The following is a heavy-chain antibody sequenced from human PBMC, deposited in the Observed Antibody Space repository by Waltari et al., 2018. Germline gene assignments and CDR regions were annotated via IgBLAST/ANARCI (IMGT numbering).Heavy chain of an antibody. Sequence: EVQLVESGGGLVQPGGSLRLSCAASGFTVSSNYMSWVRQAPGKGLEWVSVIYSGGSTYYADSVKGRFTISRDNSKNTLYLQMNSLRAEDTAVYYCARELLLDGGHWFDPWGQGTLVTVSS. D-gene: IGHD2-15*01. CDR1: GFTVSSNY. CDR2: IYSGGST. V-gene: IGHV3-66*01. J-gene: IGHJ5*02. CDR3: ARELLLDGGHWFDP.